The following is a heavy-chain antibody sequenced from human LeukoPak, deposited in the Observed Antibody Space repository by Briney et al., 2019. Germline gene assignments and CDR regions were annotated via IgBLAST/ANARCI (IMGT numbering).Heavy chain of an antibody. CDR3: ATYRRGYHDTNESYYFDY. CDR1: GITFSRFA. CDR2: ISDSGGSP. D-gene: IGHD2-8*01. J-gene: IGHJ4*02. V-gene: IGHV3-23*01. Sequence: GGSLRLPCAASGITFSRFAMSWVRQAPGKGLEWVSGISDSGGSPYYADSVKGRFTISRDNSKNTLYLQMNGLRAEDTAIYYCATYRRGYHDTNESYYFDYWGQGTLVTVSS.